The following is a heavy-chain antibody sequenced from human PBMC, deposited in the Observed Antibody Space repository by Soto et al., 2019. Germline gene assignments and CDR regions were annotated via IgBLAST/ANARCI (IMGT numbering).Heavy chain of an antibody. CDR2: FYPSGGT. CDR3: ATQYSNGWFVQ. V-gene: IGHV4-4*07. Sequence: SETLSLTCTVSGGSISDHYWNWIRQPAGKGLEWIGRFYPSGGTNYNPSLKSRVTMSVDTSKNQFSLRLTSLTAADTAIYYCATQYSNGWFVQWGQGTLVTVSS. J-gene: IGHJ5*02. D-gene: IGHD6-19*01. CDR1: GGSISDHY.